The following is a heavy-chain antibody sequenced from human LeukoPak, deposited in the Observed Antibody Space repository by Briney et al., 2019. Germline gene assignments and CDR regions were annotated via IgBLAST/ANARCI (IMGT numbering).Heavy chain of an antibody. J-gene: IGHJ6*02. D-gene: IGHD6-13*01. CDR2: ISWNSGSI. V-gene: IGHV3-9*01. CDR3: AKDIVAAGPRNYYYYGMDV. CDR1: GFTFDDYA. Sequence: GGSLRLSCAASGFTFDDYAMHWVRQAPGKGLEWVSGISWNSGSIGYADSVKGRFTISRDNAKNSPYLQMNSLRAEDTALYYCAKDIVAAGPRNYYYYGMDVWGQGTTVTVSS.